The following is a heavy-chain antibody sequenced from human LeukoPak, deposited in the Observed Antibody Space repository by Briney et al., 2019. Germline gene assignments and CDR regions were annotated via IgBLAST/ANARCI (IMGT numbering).Heavy chain of an antibody. D-gene: IGHD4-17*01. J-gene: IGHJ4*02. Sequence: GESLKISCKDSGYSFTSYWIAWVRQMPGKGLEWMGRIDPSDSYTKYSPSFEGHVTISVDKSISTAFLQWHSLKASDSAMYYCATGASKVTTDFANYWGQGTQVAVSS. CDR2: IDPSDSYT. V-gene: IGHV5-10-1*01. CDR1: GYSFTSYW. CDR3: ATGASKVTTDFANY.